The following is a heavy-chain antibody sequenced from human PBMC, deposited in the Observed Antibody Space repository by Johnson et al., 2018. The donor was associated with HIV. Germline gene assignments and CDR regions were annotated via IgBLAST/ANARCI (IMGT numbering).Heavy chain of an antibody. J-gene: IGHJ3*02. CDR3: ARESKPFWYYYGAGSASDAFDI. V-gene: IGHV3-30-3*01. D-gene: IGHD3-10*01. CDR2: ISYDGSNK. CDR1: GFTVSSNY. Sequence: QVQLVESGGGLVQPGGSLRLSCAASGFTVSSNYMSWVRQAPGKGLEWVAVISYDGSNKYYADSVKGRFTISRDNSKNTLYLQMNSLRAEDTALYYCARESKPFWYYYGAGSASDAFDIWGQGTMVTVSS.